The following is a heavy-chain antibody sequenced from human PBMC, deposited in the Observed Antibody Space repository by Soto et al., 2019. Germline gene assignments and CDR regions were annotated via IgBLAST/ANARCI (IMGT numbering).Heavy chain of an antibody. V-gene: IGHV1-3*01. J-gene: IGHJ5*02. CDR2: INAGNGNT. Sequence: ASVKVSCKASGYTFTSYAMHWVRQAPGQRLEWMGWINAGNGNTKYSQKFQGRLTITRDTSASTAYMELSSLRSEDTAVYYCARSLVEGVPSRYCSGGSCYSGWFDPWGQGTLVTVSS. D-gene: IGHD2-15*01. CDR3: ARSLVEGVPSRYCSGGSCYSGWFDP. CDR1: GYTFTSYA.